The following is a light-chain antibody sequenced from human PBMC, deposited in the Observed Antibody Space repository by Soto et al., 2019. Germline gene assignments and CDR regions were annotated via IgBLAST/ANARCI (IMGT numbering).Light chain of an antibody. CDR3: SSYTSSSTLVV. CDR2: DVS. CDR1: SSDVGDYNY. Sequence: QSVLTQPASVSGSPGQSITISCTGTSSDVGDYNYVSWYQQHPGKAPKLMIYDVSNRPSGVSNRFSGSKSGNTASLTISGLXXEDEADYYCSSYTSSSTLVVFGGGTKVTVL. V-gene: IGLV2-14*01. J-gene: IGLJ2*01.